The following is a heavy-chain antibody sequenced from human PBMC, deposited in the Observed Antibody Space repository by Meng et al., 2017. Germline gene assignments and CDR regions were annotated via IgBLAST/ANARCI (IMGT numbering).Heavy chain of an antibody. Sequence: GESLKISCAASGFTFRSYCMNWVRQASGKGLEWVSSISSSSSYIYYADSVKGGFTIARDNAKNSMYLQMNRLRAEDTAVYYCARDRNLWFGELLPIYYYGMDVWGQGTTVTVSS. V-gene: IGHV3-21*01. CDR3: ARDRNLWFGELLPIYYYGMDV. CDR1: GFTFRSYC. J-gene: IGHJ6*02. D-gene: IGHD3-10*01. CDR2: ISSSSSYI.